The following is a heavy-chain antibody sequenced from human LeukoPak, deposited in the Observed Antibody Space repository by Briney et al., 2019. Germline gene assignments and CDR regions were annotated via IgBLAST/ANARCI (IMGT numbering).Heavy chain of an antibody. J-gene: IGHJ4*02. Sequence: GRSLRLSCAASGFTFSTYGMHWVRQAPGKGLERVAVIWYDESTKYYGDSVKGRFTISRDTSKNTLYLQMDSLRVEDTAVYYCARKGGWQLPSFDYWGLGTLVIVSS. CDR3: ARKGGWQLPSFDY. CDR1: GFTFSTYG. D-gene: IGHD2-15*01. CDR2: IWYDESTK. V-gene: IGHV3-33*01.